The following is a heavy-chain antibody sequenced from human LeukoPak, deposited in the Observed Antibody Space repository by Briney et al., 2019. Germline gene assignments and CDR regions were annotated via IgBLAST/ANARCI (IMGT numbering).Heavy chain of an antibody. J-gene: IGHJ4*02. CDR3: AREGYYESSGYYTELAY. CDR1: GYTFTSYA. D-gene: IGHD3-22*01. Sequence: ASVKVSCKASGYTFTSYAMNWVRQAPGQGLEGMGWINTNTGNPTYAQGFTGRFVFSLDTSVSTAYLQISSLKAEDTAVYYCAREGYYESSGYYTELAYWGQGTLVTVSS. V-gene: IGHV7-4-1*02. CDR2: INTNTGNP.